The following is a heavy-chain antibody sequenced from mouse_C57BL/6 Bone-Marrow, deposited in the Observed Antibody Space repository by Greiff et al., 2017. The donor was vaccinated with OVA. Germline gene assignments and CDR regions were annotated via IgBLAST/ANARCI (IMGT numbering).Heavy chain of an antibody. J-gene: IGHJ2*01. D-gene: IGHD1-1*01. CDR2: IDPSDSET. V-gene: IGHV1-52*01. CDR3: ARSIYYYGSSYEFDY. CDR1: GYTFTSYW. Sequence: QVQLQQPGAELVRPGSSVKLSCKASGYTFTSYWMHWVKQRPIQGLEWIGNIDPSDSETHYNQKFKDKATLTVDKSSSTAYMQLSSLTSDDSAVYYCARSIYYYGSSYEFDYWGQGTTLTVSS.